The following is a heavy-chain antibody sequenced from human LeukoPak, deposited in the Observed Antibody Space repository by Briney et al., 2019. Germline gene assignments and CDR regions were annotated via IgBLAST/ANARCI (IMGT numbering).Heavy chain of an antibody. D-gene: IGHD3-22*01. Sequence: GGSLRLSCAASGFSFSDAWMGWVRQAPGKGLEWVAVISYDGSNKYYADSVKGRFTISRDNSKNTLYLQMNSLRAEDTAVYYCAREELYDSSGYYYDYWGQGTLVTVSS. CDR3: AREELYDSSGYYYDY. CDR2: ISYDGSNK. V-gene: IGHV3-30-3*01. CDR1: GFSFSDAW. J-gene: IGHJ4*02.